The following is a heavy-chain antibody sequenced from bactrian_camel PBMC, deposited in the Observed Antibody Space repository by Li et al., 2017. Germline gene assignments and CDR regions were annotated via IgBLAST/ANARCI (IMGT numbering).Heavy chain of an antibody. Sequence: QLVESGGGSVQPGGSLILSCRVSGFTAGDRCMGWFRQAPGKTREGVAALYTGNNRTYYADSVKGRFTISQNNAKDMVYLQMNSLKPEDTAMYYCAADPAGGPTTGARGPRSPSP. CDR2: LYTGNNRT. D-gene: IGHD5*01. J-gene: IGHJ4*01. CDR3: AADPAGGPTT. CDR1: GFTAGDRC. V-gene: IGHV3S1*01.